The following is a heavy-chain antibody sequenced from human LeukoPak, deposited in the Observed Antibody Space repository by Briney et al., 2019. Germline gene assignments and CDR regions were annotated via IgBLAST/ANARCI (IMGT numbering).Heavy chain of an antibody. CDR3: AKCLGYSYGPSDY. CDR2: IWYDGSNK. J-gene: IGHJ4*02. Sequence: GGSLTLSCAASGFTFSSYGMHWVRQAPGKGLEWVAVIWYDGSNKYYADSVKGRFTISRDNSKNTLYLQMNSLRAEDTAVYYCAKCLGYSYGPSDYWGQGTLVTVSS. D-gene: IGHD5-18*01. CDR1: GFTFSSYG. V-gene: IGHV3-33*06.